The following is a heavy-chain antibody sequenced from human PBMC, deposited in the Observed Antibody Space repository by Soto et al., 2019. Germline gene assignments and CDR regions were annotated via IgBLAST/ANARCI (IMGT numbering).Heavy chain of an antibody. CDR1: GLTVSSSY. CDR3: ARGSYCGGGCYGAAFDI. CDR2: VYSGGST. Sequence: PGGSLRLSCAASGLTVSSSYMSWVRQAPGKGLEWVSIVYSGGSTYYADSVKGRFTISRDSSKNTLYLQMNSLRAEDTAVYYCARGSYCGGGCYGAAFDIWGQGTMVTVSS. J-gene: IGHJ3*02. D-gene: IGHD2-21*02. V-gene: IGHV3-53*01.